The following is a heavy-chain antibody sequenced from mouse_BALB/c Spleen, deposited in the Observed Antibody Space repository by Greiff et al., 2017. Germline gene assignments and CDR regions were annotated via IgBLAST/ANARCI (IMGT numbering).Heavy chain of an antibody. CDR3: ARHSSGYGGAMDY. CDR1: GFNIKDTY. Sequence: VQLKESGAELVKPGASVKLSCTASGFNIKDTYMHWVKQRPEQGLEWIGRIDPANGNTKYDPKFQGKATITADTSSNTAYLQLSSLTSEDSAVYFCARHSSGYGGAMDYWGQGTSVTVSS. CDR2: IDPANGNT. D-gene: IGHD3-1*01. J-gene: IGHJ4*01. V-gene: IGHV14-3*02.